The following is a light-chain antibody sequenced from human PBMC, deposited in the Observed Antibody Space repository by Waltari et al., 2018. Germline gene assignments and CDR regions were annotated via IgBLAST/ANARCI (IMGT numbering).Light chain of an antibody. CDR3: QALGTGAWV. Sequence: SYELTQPPSVSVSPGQTANITCSGDILGNKYASWYQQKPGQSPLLVIYQDTKRPSGIPERFSGSKSGNAATLTVSGTQAMDEADYYCQALGTGAWVFGGGTKLTVL. V-gene: IGLV3-1*01. J-gene: IGLJ3*02. CDR2: QDT. CDR1: ILGNKY.